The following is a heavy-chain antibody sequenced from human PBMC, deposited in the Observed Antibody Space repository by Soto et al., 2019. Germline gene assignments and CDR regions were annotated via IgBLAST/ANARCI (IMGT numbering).Heavy chain of an antibody. V-gene: IGHV4-31*03. CDR3: ARGYSSGWHLTYFDY. J-gene: IGHJ4*02. CDR1: GGSISSGGYY. D-gene: IGHD6-19*01. CDR2: IYYSGST. Sequence: PSETLSLTCTVSGGSISSGGYYWSWIRQHPGKGLEWIGYIYYSGSTYYNPSLKSRVTISVDTSKNQFSLKLSSVTAADTAVYYCARGYSSGWHLTYFDYWGQGTLVTVSS.